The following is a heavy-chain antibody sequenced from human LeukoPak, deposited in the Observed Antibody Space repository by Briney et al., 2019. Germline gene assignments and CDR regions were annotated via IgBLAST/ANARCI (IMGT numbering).Heavy chain of an antibody. Sequence: VASVTVSCTASGGTFSSYAISWVRQAPGQGLEWMGGIIPIFGTANYAQKFQGRVTITADESTSTAYMELSSLRSEDTAVYYCAEHSSGWGQGTLVTVSS. V-gene: IGHV1-69*13. D-gene: IGHD6-19*01. CDR3: AEHSSG. CDR1: GGTFSSYA. J-gene: IGHJ4*02. CDR2: IIPIFGTA.